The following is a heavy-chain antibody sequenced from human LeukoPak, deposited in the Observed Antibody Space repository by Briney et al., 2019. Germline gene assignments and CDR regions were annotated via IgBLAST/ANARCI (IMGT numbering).Heavy chain of an antibody. CDR1: GFTFSSYA. CDR2: ISYDGSNK. J-gene: IGHJ6*04. V-gene: IGHV3-30*04. D-gene: IGHD2-15*01. CDR3: ARDYPCSGGSCYSSYYYYGMDV. Sequence: QPGGSLRLSCAASGFTFSSYAMHWVRQAPGKGLEWVAVISYDGSNKYYADSVEGRFTISRDNSKNTLYLQMNSLRAEDTAVYYCARDYPCSGGSCYSSYYYYGMDVWGKGTTVTVSS.